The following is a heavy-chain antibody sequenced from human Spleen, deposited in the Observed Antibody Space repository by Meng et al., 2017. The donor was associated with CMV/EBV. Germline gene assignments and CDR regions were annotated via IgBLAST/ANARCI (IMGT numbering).Heavy chain of an antibody. Sequence: GESLKISCAASGFTVSSNYMSWVRQGPGKGLEWVSVIYSGGSTYYADSVKGRFTISRDNSKNTLYLQMNSLRAEDTAVYYCARDYDTDAFDIWGQGTMVTVSS. V-gene: IGHV3-66*02. J-gene: IGHJ3*02. CDR3: ARDYDTDAFDI. D-gene: IGHD3-16*01. CDR1: GFTVSSNY. CDR2: IYSGGST.